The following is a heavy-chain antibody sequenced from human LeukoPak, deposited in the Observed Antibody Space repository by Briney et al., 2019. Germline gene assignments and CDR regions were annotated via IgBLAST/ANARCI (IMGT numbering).Heavy chain of an antibody. CDR2: IYYSGST. Sequence: SETLSLTCTVSGGSISSYYWSWIRQPPGKGLEWIGYIYYSGSTNYNPSLKSRVTISVDTSKNQFSLKLSSVTAADTAVYYCGRGPSSRGAFYIWGQGTMVTVSS. V-gene: IGHV4-59*01. J-gene: IGHJ3*02. D-gene: IGHD6-13*01. CDR1: GGSISSYY. CDR3: GRGPSSRGAFYI.